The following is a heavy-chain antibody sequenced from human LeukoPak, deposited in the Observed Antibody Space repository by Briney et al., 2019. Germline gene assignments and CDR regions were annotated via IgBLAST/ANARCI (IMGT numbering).Heavy chain of an antibody. Sequence: GGSLRLSCAASGFIFSSYAMHWVRQAPGKGLEWVAVISYDGSNQYYADSVKGRFTISRDNSKNTLYLQMNSLRAEDTAVYYCARDRLPGWCYSYYGMDVWGQGATVTVSS. J-gene: IGHJ6*02. CDR1: GFIFSSYA. CDR2: ISYDGSNQ. D-gene: IGHD6-19*01. CDR3: ARDRLPGWCYSYYGMDV. V-gene: IGHV3-30*04.